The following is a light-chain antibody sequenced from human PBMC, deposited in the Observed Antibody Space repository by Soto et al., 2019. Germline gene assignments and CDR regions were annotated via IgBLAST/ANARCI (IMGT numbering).Light chain of an antibody. J-gene: IGKJ4*01. CDR1: QTVHNY. CDR2: DAV. CDR3: QQRSGRLT. Sequence: ESVLTQSPATLSLSPGERATLSCRASQTVHNYLAWYQQKPGQVPRLLIYDAVRRATGIPDRFSGSVSGTDFTLPINSLEPEDSAVYYRQQRSGRLTFGGGTRVDLK. V-gene: IGKV3-11*01.